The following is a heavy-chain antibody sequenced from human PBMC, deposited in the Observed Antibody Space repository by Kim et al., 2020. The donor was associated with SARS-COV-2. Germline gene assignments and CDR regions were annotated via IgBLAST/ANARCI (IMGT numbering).Heavy chain of an antibody. Sequence: GGSLRLSCAASGFTFSSYAMSWVRQAPGKGLEWVSAISGSGGSTYYADSVKGRFTISRDNSKNTLYLQMNSLRAEDTAVYYCAKVGHAGRITMVRGDAFDIWGQGTMVTVSS. CDR2: ISGSGGST. CDR1: GFTFSSYA. CDR3: AKVGHAGRITMVRGDAFDI. J-gene: IGHJ3*02. D-gene: IGHD3-10*01. V-gene: IGHV3-23*01.